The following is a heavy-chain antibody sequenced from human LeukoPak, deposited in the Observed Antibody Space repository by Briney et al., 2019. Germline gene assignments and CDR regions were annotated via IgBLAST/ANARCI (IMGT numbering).Heavy chain of an antibody. J-gene: IGHJ4*02. V-gene: IGHV3-21*01. D-gene: IGHD5-24*01. Sequence: GGSLRLSCAASGFTFSSYTINWVRQAPGKGLEWVSSIGGGGSSISYADSVKGRFTISRDNAKNSLYLQMNSLRAEDTAVYYCARDLKDGYKSADWGQGTLVTVSS. CDR3: ARDLKDGYKSAD. CDR1: GFTFSSYT. CDR2: IGGGGSSI.